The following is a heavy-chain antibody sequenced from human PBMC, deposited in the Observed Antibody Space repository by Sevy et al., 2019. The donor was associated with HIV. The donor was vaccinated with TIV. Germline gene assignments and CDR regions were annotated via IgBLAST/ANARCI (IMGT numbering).Heavy chain of an antibody. CDR3: ARGRCSSTSCYTYYYYGMDV. CDR2: TYYRSKWYN. V-gene: IGHV6-1*01. CDR1: GDSVSSNSAA. D-gene: IGHD2-2*01. Sequence: KQSQTLSLTCAISGDSVSSNSAAWNWIRQSPSRGLEWLGRTYYRSKWYNDYAVSVKSRITINPDTSKNQFSLQLNSVTPEDTAVYYCARGRCSSTSCYTYYYYGMDVWGHGTTVTVSS. J-gene: IGHJ6*02.